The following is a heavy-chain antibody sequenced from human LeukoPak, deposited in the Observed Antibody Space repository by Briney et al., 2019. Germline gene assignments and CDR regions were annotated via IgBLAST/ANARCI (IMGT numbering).Heavy chain of an antibody. CDR3: ARVLLYRRRDRSYYYMDV. CDR2: IIPIFGTA. Sequence: SVKVSCKASGGTFSSYAISWVRQAPGQGLEWIGGIIPIFGTANYAQKFQGRVTITTDESTSTAYMELSSLRSEDTAVYYCARVLLYRRRDRSYYYMDVWGKGSTVTVSS. J-gene: IGHJ6*03. D-gene: IGHD3-3*01. CDR1: GGTFSSYA. V-gene: IGHV1-69*05.